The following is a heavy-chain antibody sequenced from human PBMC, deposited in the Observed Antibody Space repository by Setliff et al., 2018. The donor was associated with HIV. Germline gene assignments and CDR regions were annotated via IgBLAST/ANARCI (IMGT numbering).Heavy chain of an antibody. CDR1: GYTFPTYG. V-gene: IGHV1-18*01. CDR3: AKYRGVYFISSRCYSPEDAFDI. J-gene: IGHJ3*02. D-gene: IGHD2-2*01. CDR2: ISAYNGNT. Sequence: ASVKVSCKASGYTFPTYGISWVRQAPGQGLEWMGWISAYNGNTNYAQKLQGRVTVTTDTSTSTAYMELRSLRSDDTSVYYCAKYRGVYFISSRCYSPEDAFDIWGQGTMVTVSS.